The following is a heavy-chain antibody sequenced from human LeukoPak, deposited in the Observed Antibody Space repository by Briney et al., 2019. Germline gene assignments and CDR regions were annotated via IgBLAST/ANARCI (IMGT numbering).Heavy chain of an antibody. V-gene: IGHV1-46*01. D-gene: IGHD3-16*01. Sequence: ASVKVSCQASGYNFSSYYIRWVRQDPGQGLEWMGLLNPSRGTTAYAPKFQGRVTMTRDTSSNTVYMELRGLRSDDTAIYYCARDATRGIGGSYDLDFWGQGSLVTVSS. J-gene: IGHJ4*02. CDR2: LNPSRGTT. CDR1: GYNFSSYY. CDR3: ARDATRGIGGSYDLDF.